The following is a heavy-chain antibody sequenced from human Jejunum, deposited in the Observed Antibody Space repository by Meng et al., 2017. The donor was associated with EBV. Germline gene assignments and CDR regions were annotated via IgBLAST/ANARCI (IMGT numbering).Heavy chain of an antibody. CDR2: VSYGGSDK. V-gene: IGHV3-30*04. CDR1: GFTFGDYA. J-gene: IGHJ4*02. Sequence: QVRLVESGGGVVQPRRSLRLSCAASGFTFGDYAMHWVRQAPGKGLEWVALVSYGGSDKLYADSVKGRFTIYRDNSDNTLFLQMNSLKPEDTAVYYCAKERRGFYAEHWGQGTLVTVSS. CDR3: AKERRGFYAEH. D-gene: IGHD1-14*01.